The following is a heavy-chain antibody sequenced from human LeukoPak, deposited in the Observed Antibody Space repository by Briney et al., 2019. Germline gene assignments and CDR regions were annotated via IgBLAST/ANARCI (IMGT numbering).Heavy chain of an antibody. D-gene: IGHD7-27*01. V-gene: IGHV3-21*01. CDR2: ISSSSSYI. J-gene: IGHJ3*02. Sequence: GGSLRLSCAASGFTFSSYSMNWGRQAPGKGLEWVSSISSSSSYIYYADSVKGRFTISRDNAKNSLYLQMNSLRAEDTAVYYCARDRTGDLGAFDIWGQGTMVTVSS. CDR3: ARDRTGDLGAFDI. CDR1: GFTFSSYS.